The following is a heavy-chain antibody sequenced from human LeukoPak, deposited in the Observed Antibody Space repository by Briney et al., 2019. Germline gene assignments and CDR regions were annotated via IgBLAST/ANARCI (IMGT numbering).Heavy chain of an antibody. CDR2: IYSGDTT. Sequence: GGSLRLSCAASGFTVSTNYMSWVRQAPGKGLEWVSVIYSGDTTFYADSVRGKFNISRDNSKNTLYLQMNSLRAEDTAVYYCASLLRSSSGYYFDYWGQGTLVTVSS. D-gene: IGHD3-10*01. V-gene: IGHV3-66*01. CDR1: GFTVSTNY. J-gene: IGHJ4*02. CDR3: ASLLRSSSGYYFDY.